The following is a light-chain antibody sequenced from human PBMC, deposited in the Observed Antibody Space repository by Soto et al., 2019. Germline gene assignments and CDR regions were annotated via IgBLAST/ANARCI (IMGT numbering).Light chain of an antibody. J-gene: IGKJ4*01. CDR3: QLYKNVILT. Sequence: DIKMTQSPSSLSASVGDRVTLTCQASEDVSEYVNWYQQKPGRAPKLLIYNASKLETGVPSRFSGRGSGTDFSFTIRDLQPEDFATYYCQLYKNVILTFGGGTRVDI. CDR2: NAS. V-gene: IGKV1-33*01. CDR1: EDVSEY.